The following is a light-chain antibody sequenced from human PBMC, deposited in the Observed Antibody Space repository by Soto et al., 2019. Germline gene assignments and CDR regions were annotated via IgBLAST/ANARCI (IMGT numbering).Light chain of an antibody. CDR2: EVS. V-gene: IGLV2-14*01. J-gene: IGLJ2*01. CDR1: RSDVGGYNY. CDR3: SSYTSSSTLVV. Sequence: QSALTQPASVSGSPGQSITISCTGTRSDVGGYNYVSWYQQHPGKAPKLMIYEVSNRPSGVSNRFSGSKSGNKASQTISGLQAEDEADYYCSSYTSSSTLVVFGGGTMLTVL.